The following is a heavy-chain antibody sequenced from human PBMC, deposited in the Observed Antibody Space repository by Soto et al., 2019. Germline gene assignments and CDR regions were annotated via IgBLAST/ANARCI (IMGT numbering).Heavy chain of an antibody. CDR2: INHSVST. CDR3: AKERNTIFAVVISLDL. Sequence: PSETLCLTCAVYGGSFSGCYWSWVRQAPGKGLEWIGEINHSVSTNYNPSFKSRVTISVDTSKNQFSLKLSSVTAADTAVYYCAKERNTIFAVVISLDLWGQGTTVTVSS. J-gene: IGHJ6*02. V-gene: IGHV4-34*01. D-gene: IGHD3-3*01. CDR1: GGSFSGCY.